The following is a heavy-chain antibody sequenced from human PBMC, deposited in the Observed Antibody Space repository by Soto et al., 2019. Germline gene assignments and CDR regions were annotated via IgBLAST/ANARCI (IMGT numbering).Heavy chain of an antibody. CDR2: IYFSGST. V-gene: IGHV4-59*11. J-gene: IGHJ6*03. CDR1: GGSISSHY. CDR3: ARGYYYYVDV. Sequence: SETLSLTCTVSGGSISSHYWSWVRQPPGKGLEWIGYIYFSGSTYYNPSLKSRVSISVDTSKSQFSLKLSSVTAADTALYYCARGYYYYVDVWGTGTTVTV.